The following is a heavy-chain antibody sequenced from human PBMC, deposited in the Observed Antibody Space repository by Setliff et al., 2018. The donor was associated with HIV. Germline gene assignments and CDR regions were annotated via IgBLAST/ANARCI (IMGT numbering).Heavy chain of an antibody. J-gene: IGHJ6*03. CDR2: IYHSGAT. CDR1: GDSVTTPYY. CDR3: ARHSPVTTEDYMDV. Sequence: ASETLSLTCTLSGDSVTTPYYWGWIRQPPGKGLEWVGSIYHSGATYFTPSLKSRVTLSVDTSKNQFFLRLTSVSAADTGLYFCARHSPVTTEDYMDVWGKGTTVTV. V-gene: IGHV4-38-2*02. D-gene: IGHD4-17*01.